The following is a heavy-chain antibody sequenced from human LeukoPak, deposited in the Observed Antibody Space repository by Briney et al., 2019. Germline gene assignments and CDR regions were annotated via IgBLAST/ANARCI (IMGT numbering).Heavy chain of an antibody. CDR2: MNPNSGCT. CDR3: ARPLFTHGGNLYAFDI. Sequence: GASVKVSCKASGYTFTGYYMHWVRQAPGQGLEWMGWMNPNSGCTNYAQKFEGGVTMTRDTSISTAYMERGRLRSDDTPVYYCARPLFTHGGNLYAFDIWGQGTMVTVSS. D-gene: IGHD4-23*01. J-gene: IGHJ3*02. V-gene: IGHV1-2*02. CDR1: GYTFTGYY.